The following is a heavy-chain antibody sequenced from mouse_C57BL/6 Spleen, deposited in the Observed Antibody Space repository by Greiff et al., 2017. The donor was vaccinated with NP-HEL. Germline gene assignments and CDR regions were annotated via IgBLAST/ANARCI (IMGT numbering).Heavy chain of an antibody. CDR1: GYTFTNYW. CDR3: AREGLLQDYAMDY. CDR2: IYPGGGYT. D-gene: IGHD2-3*01. V-gene: IGHV1-63*01. Sequence: VQLQQSGAELVRPGTSVKMSCKASGYTFTNYWIGWAKQRPGHGLEWIGDIYPGGGYTNYNEKFKGKATLTADKSSSTAYMQFSSLTSEDSAIYYCAREGLLQDYAMDYWGQGTSVTVSS. J-gene: IGHJ4*01.